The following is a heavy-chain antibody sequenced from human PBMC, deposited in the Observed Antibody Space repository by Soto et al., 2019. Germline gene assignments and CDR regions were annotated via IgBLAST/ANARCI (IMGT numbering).Heavy chain of an antibody. CDR3: ARDMATVNSVWTHYYSYGMDV. CDR1: GYTFTTYG. J-gene: IGHJ6*02. V-gene: IGHV1-2*04. CDR2: INPNSGGT. Sequence: GASVKVSCKASGYTFTTYGIGWVRQAPGQGLEWMGWINPNSGGTNYAQKFQGWATMTRDTSISTAYMERSRLRSDDTAVYYCARDMATVNSVWTHYYSYGMDVWGQGTMVTVSS. D-gene: IGHD4-17*01.